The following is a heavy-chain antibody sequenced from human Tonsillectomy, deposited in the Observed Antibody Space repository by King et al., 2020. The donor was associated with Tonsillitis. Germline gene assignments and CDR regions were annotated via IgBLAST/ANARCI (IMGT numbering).Heavy chain of an antibody. J-gene: IGHJ2*01. D-gene: IGHD2-15*01. CDR2: IAYDASYE. CDR3: AKCGIGLSIWYVGL. CDR1: GFIFSNYG. Sequence: VQLVESGGGVVQPGRSLRLSCAASGFIFSNYGMHWVRQAPGKGQEWVALIAYDASYENYADSVKGRFAISRDNSKNTLYLEMNSLRVEDTAVYYCAKCGIGLSIWYVGLWGRGTLVTVPS. V-gene: IGHV3-30*18.